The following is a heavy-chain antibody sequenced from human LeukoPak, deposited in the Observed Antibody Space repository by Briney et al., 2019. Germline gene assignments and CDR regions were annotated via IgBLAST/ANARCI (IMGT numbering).Heavy chain of an antibody. CDR3: ARGVNGDFDY. CDR2: INHSGST. J-gene: IGHJ4*02. V-gene: IGHV4-34*01. D-gene: IGHD4-17*01. Sequence: GSLRLSCAASGFPFTNAWMSWVRQAPGKGLEWIGEINHSGSTNYNPSLKSRVTISVDTSKNQFSLKLSSVTAADTAVYYCARGVNGDFDYWGQGTLVTVSS. CDR1: GFPFTNAW.